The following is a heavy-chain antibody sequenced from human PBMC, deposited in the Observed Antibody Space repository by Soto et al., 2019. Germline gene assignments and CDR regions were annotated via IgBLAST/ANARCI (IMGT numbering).Heavy chain of an antibody. CDR3: ASTVWYGGYFDY. J-gene: IGHJ4*02. V-gene: IGHV1-18*01. D-gene: IGHD3-10*01. CDR2: ISAYNGNT. Sequence: QVQLVQSGAEVKKPGASVKVSCKASGSTFTSYGISWVRQAPGQGLEWMGWISAYNGNTNYAQKLQGRVTMTTDTSASTAYLELRSLRSDDTAVYYCASTVWYGGYFDYWGQGTLVTFSS. CDR1: GSTFTSYG.